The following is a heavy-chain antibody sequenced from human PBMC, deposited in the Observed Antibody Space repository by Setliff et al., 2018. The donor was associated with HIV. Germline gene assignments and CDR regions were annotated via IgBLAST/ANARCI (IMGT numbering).Heavy chain of an antibody. J-gene: IGHJ4*02. CDR2: VYFNGIT. CDR3: VTVVQDDLGVALFDY. Sequence: LSLTCSVSGDSVSSRKNYWGWIRQSPGKGLEWIGSVYFNGITHDNPSLKSRVTPSVETSKNQFFLHLSAVTAADTAIYYCVTVVQDDLGVALFDYWGQGALVTVSS. V-gene: IGHV4-39*01. D-gene: IGHD3-3*01. CDR1: GDSVSSRKNY.